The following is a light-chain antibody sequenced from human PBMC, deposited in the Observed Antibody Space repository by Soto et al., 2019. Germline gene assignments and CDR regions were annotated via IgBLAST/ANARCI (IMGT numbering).Light chain of an antibody. Sequence: IVMTQSPATLSVSPGESATLSCRASQSVSSNLAWYQQKPGQAPRLLIYGASTRATGIPARFSGSGSETDFYLTISSLQHEDLATYYRHRSYYNQTLDQGTKVDIK. V-gene: IGKV3-15*01. CDR3: HRSYYNQT. J-gene: IGKJ1*01. CDR1: QSVSSN. CDR2: GAS.